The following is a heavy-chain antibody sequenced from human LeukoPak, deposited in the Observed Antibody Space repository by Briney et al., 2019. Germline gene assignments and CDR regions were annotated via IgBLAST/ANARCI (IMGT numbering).Heavy chain of an antibody. V-gene: IGHV1-2*02. CDR2: INPNSGGT. J-gene: IGHJ4*02. CDR1: GYTFTGYY. CDR3: ARDQYYYDSSGYSDLDY. Sequence: ASVKVSCKASGYTFTGYYMHWVRQAPGQGIEWMGWINPNSGGTNYAQKFQGRVTMTRDTSISTAYMELSRLRSDDTAVYYCARDQYYYDSSGYSDLDYWGQGTLVTVSS. D-gene: IGHD3-22*01.